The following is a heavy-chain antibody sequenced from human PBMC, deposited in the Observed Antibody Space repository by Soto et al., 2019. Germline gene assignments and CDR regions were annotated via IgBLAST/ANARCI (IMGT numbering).Heavy chain of an antibody. D-gene: IGHD5-12*01. Sequence: GGSLRLSCAASGFTFDDYAMHWVRQAPGKGLEWVSGISWNSGSIGYADSVKGRFTISRDNAKNSLYLQMNSLRAEDTALYYCVSGSKEGPSWYYFDYWGQGTLVTVSS. CDR1: GFTFDDYA. V-gene: IGHV3-9*01. CDR3: VSGSKEGPSWYYFDY. CDR2: ISWNSGSI. J-gene: IGHJ4*02.